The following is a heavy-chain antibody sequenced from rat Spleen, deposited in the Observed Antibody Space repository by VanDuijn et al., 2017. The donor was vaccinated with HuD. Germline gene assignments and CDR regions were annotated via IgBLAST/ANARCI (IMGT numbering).Heavy chain of an antibody. CDR3: ARQRWDVMDA. J-gene: IGHJ4*01. V-gene: IGHV5-7*01. CDR2: ISYDGSST. CDR1: GFTFSDYY. Sequence: EVQLVESGGGLVQPGKSLKLSCAASGFTFSDYYMAWVRQAPTKCLEWVASISYDGSSTFYRDSVRARFTISRDNAKKTLYLQMDSLKSEDMATYYCARQRWDVMDAWGQGVSVTVSS.